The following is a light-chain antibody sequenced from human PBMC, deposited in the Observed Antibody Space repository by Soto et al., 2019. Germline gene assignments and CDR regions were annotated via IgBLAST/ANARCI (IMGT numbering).Light chain of an antibody. V-gene: IGLV2-23*01. CDR2: EGN. J-gene: IGLJ2*01. CDR1: STDVGTYNL. Sequence: QSALTQPASVSGSPGESITISCTGTSTDVGTYNLVTWYQQHPGRVPKLILYEGNKRPSGVSSRFSASKSGNTASLTISGLQGEDEADYFCCSYAPSRTLLFGGGTKLTVL. CDR3: CSYAPSRTLL.